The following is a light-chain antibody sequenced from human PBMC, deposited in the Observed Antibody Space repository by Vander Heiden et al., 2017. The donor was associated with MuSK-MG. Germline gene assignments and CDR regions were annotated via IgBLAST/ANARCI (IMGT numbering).Light chain of an antibody. CDR2: NNN. CDR1: SSNIGSNT. V-gene: IGLV1-44*01. J-gene: IGLJ2*01. CDR3: AAWDDSLNGGVV. Sequence: QSVLPQPPCASGTPGQRVTIPCSGSSSNIGSNTVSWYQQLPGTAPKLLIYNNNQRPSGFPDRFSGSKSGTSASLAISGLQSEDEADYYCAAWDDSLNGGVVFGGGTKLTVL.